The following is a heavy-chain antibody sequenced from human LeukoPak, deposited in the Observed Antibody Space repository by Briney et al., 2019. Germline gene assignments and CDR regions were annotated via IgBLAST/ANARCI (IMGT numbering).Heavy chain of an antibody. V-gene: IGHV3-7*01. CDR1: GFTFTNDF. Sequence: PGGSLRLSCAASGFTFTNDFMTWVRQAPGKGLEWVANINPDGSDKYYVDSVKGRFTISRDNAKDSLFLQMNSLRAEDTAVYFCTRVGVGGYWGQGTLVTVSS. CDR2: INPDGSDK. J-gene: IGHJ4*02. D-gene: IGHD3-16*01. CDR3: TRVGVGGY.